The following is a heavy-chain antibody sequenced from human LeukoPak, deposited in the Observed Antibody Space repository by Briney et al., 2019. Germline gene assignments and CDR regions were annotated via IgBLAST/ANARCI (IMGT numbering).Heavy chain of an antibody. CDR2: ISGSGGST. CDR3: AKVIAVAGTSVWFDP. V-gene: IGHV3-23*01. J-gene: IGHJ5*02. CDR1: GFTFSSYA. D-gene: IGHD6-19*01. Sequence: GGSLRLSCAASGFTFSSYAMSWVRQAPGKGLEWVSAISGSGGSTYYTDSVKGRFTISRDNSKNTLYLQMNSLRAEDTAVYYCAKVIAVAGTSVWFDPWGHGTLVTVSS.